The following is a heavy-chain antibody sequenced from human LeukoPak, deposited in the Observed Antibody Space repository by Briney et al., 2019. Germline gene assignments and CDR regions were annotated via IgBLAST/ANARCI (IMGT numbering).Heavy chain of an antibody. Sequence: PGGSLRLSCAASGFTFDDYAMHWVWQAPGKGLEWVSGISWNSGSIGYADSVKGRFTISRDNAKNSLYLQMNSLRAEDTALYYCAKAIAAAGPDYFDYWGQGTLVTVSS. D-gene: IGHD6-13*01. J-gene: IGHJ4*02. V-gene: IGHV3-9*01. CDR1: GFTFDDYA. CDR3: AKAIAAAGPDYFDY. CDR2: ISWNSGSI.